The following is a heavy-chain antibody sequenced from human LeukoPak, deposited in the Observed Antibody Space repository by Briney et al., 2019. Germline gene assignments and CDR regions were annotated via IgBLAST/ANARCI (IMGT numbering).Heavy chain of an antibody. D-gene: IGHD5-18*01. CDR2: ISSSGSTV. Sequence: GGSLRLSCAASGFTFSDYYMSWIRQAPGKGLEWVSYISSSGSTVYYVDPVKGRFTISRDNAKNSLYLQMNSLRAEDTAVYYCARARGYTSVGNYWGQGTLVTVSS. V-gene: IGHV3-11*04. CDR1: GFTFSDYY. CDR3: ARARGYTSVGNY. J-gene: IGHJ4*02.